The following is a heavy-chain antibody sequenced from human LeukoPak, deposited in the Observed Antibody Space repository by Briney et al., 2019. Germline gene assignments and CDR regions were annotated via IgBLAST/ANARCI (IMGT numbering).Heavy chain of an antibody. J-gene: IGHJ4*02. Sequence: PGGSLRLSCAASGFTFSSYTMTWVRQAPGKGLEWVSSISSSSSSIYYADSVKGRFTISRDNAKNSLYLQMNSLRAEDTAVYYCTRDPLYGALDSWGQGTLVTVSS. V-gene: IGHV3-48*01. D-gene: IGHD4-17*01. CDR1: GFTFSSYT. CDR2: ISSSSSSI. CDR3: TRDPLYGALDS.